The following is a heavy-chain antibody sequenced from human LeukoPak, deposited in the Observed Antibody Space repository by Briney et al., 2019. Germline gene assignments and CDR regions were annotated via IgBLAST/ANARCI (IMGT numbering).Heavy chain of an antibody. D-gene: IGHD2-15*01. J-gene: IGHJ6*02. CDR3: AKGAATGAYYGMDV. Sequence: PGGSLRLSCATSGFTFSNYAVSWVRQAPGKGLEWVSSISGSGGTTYYADSVKGRFTISRDNSKNTLYLQMNSLRAEDTAVYYCAKGAATGAYYGMDVWGQGTTVTVSS. CDR2: ISGSGGTT. CDR1: GFTFSNYA. V-gene: IGHV3-23*01.